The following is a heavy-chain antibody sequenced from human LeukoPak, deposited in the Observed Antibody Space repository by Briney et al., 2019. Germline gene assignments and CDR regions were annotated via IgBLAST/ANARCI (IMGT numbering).Heavy chain of an antibody. CDR1: GGSFSGYY. CDR2: INHSGST. J-gene: IGHJ6*03. D-gene: IGHD6-19*01. Sequence: PSETLSLTCAVYGGSFSGYYWSWIRQPPGKGLEWIGEINHSGSTNYNPSLKSRVTISVDTSKNQFSLKLSSVTAADTAVYYCATVAGTRSYYYYYMDVWGKGTTVTVSS. V-gene: IGHV4-34*01. CDR3: ATVAGTRSYYYYYMDV.